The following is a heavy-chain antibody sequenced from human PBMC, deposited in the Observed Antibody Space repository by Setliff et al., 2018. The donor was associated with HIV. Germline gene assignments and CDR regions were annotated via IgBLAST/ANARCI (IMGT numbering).Heavy chain of an antibody. Sequence: QPGGSLRLSCVASGSTFSAFAMTWVRQAPGTGLEWIATISGGGGSKYYADSVKGRFIISRDNFKDTLYLQTDSLRAEDTAVYYCATFLRSGELSLFPDGFNLWGQGTLVTV. CDR1: GSTFSAFA. J-gene: IGHJ3*01. V-gene: IGHV3-23*01. CDR2: ISGGGGSK. D-gene: IGHD3-16*02. CDR3: ATFLRSGELSLFPDGFNL.